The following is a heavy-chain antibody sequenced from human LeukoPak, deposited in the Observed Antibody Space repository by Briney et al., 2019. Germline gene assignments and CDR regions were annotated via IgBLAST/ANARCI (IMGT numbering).Heavy chain of an antibody. CDR2: IYYSGST. V-gene: IGHV4-39*01. Sequence: SETLSLTCTVSGGSISSTFDYWGWIRQPPGKGLEWIGSIYYSGSTSYNPSLKSQVIISVDTSKNQFSPKLSSVTAADTAVYYCARQIIAVNAFDIWGQGTMVTVSS. CDR1: GGSISSTFDY. J-gene: IGHJ3*02. CDR3: ARQIIAVNAFDI. D-gene: IGHD2/OR15-2a*01.